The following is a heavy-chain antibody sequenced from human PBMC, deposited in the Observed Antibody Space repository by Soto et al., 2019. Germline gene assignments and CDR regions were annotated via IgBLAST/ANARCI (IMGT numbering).Heavy chain of an antibody. CDR3: AKYNWNYSGFDY. D-gene: IGHD1-7*01. CDR1: GFTFSSYA. CDR2: ISYDGSNK. Sequence: GGSLRLSCAASGFTFSSYAMHWVRQAPGKGLEWVAVISYDGSNKYYADSVKGRFTISRDNSKNTLYLQMNSLRAEDTAVYYCAKYNWNYSGFDYWGQGTLVTVSS. J-gene: IGHJ4*02. V-gene: IGHV3-30-3*01.